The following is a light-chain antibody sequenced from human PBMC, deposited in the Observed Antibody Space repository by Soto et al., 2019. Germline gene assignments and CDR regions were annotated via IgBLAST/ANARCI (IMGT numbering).Light chain of an antibody. V-gene: IGKV3-20*01. J-gene: IGKJ1*01. CDR3: QQYASSPGT. CDR2: GTS. CDR1: QSVKSSY. Sequence: EIVLTQSPVTLAWAPGEGCTLSCIASQSVKSSYLAWYQQKPGQAPRLLIFGTSNRATGIPDRFRGGGSGTDFTLTISSLEPEDFAVYYCQQYASSPGTFGQGTKVDIK.